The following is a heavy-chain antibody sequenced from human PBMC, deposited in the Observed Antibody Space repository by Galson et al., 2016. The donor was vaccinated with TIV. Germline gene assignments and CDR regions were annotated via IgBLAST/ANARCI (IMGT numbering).Heavy chain of an antibody. D-gene: IGHD3-22*01. V-gene: IGHV3-53*04. Sequence: SLRLSCAASGFTVSSNYMNWVRQAPGKGLEWVSVIYSGGSTYYADSVKGRFTISRHSSRNTLYLQMNSLRVDDTAVYYCARHLDVGDYDNSGYPDYFDSWGQGTLVTVSS. J-gene: IGHJ4*02. CDR1: GFTVSSNY. CDR3: ARHLDVGDYDNSGYPDYFDS. CDR2: IYSGGST.